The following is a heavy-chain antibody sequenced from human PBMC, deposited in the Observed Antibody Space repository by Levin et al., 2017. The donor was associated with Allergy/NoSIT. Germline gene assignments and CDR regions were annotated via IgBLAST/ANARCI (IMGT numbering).Heavy chain of an antibody. CDR3: ARNPIPRDCSGGSCRDYYNGMDV. CDR2: VNPNSGGT. J-gene: IGHJ6*02. CDR1: GYTFADHF. V-gene: IGHV1-2*06. D-gene: IGHD2-15*01. Sequence: ASVKVSCKASGYTFADHFLLWVRQAPGQGLEYMGRVNPNSGGTQYTQKFQGRVTLTRDTSSKTAYMELTGLTSDDTAVYFCARNPIPRDCSGGSCRDYYNGMDVWGQGTTVIVSS.